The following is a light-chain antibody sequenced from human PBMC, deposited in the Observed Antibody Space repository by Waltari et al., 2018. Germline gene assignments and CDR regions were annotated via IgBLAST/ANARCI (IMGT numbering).Light chain of an antibody. CDR2: KVS. J-gene: IGKJ2*01. V-gene: IGKV2-30*02. CDR1: QSLLHSDGNTY. Sequence: DVVMTQSPLSLPVTPGQPASISCRSSQSLLHSDGNTYLNWFRQRPGQSPRRLIYKVSNRDSGVPDRVSGSGSGTDFTLTINRVEAEDVGLYYCMQGTHWPYTFGQGTKLEIK. CDR3: MQGTHWPYT.